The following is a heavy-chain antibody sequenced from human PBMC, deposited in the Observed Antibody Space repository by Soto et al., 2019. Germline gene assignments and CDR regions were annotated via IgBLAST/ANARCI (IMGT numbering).Heavy chain of an antibody. V-gene: IGHV3-11*06. D-gene: IGHD2-2*01. CDR2: ISSSSGYT. J-gene: IGHJ4*02. CDR3: ARVIGDCSSTSCHLIDY. Sequence: QVQLVESGGGLVKPGGSLRLSCAASGFTFSDYYMSWIRQAPGKGLEWVSYISSSSGYTNYADSVKGRFTISRDNAKNSLYLQMNSLRAEDTAVYYCARVIGDCSSTSCHLIDYWGQGTLVTVSS. CDR1: GFTFSDYY.